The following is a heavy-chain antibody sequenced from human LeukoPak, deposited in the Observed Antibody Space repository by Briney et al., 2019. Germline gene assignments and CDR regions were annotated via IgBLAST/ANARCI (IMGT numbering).Heavy chain of an antibody. CDR3: ARSAYARYFDY. J-gene: IGHJ4*02. V-gene: IGHV4-4*07. CDR2: VYTSGST. CDR1: GGSISGYY. D-gene: IGHD4-17*01. Sequence: SQTLSLTCTVSGGSISGYYWSWIRQPAGKGLEWVGRVYTSGSTNYNPSLKSRVTISVDTSKNQFSLKLSSVTAAATAVYYCARSAYARYFDYWGQGTLVTVSS.